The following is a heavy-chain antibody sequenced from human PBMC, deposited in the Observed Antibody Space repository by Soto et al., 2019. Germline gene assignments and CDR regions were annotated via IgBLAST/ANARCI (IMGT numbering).Heavy chain of an antibody. CDR3: ARVWFGHSNWFDP. CDR1: GGSISSGGYY. J-gene: IGHJ5*02. Sequence: QVQLQESGPGLVKPSQTLSLTCLVSGGSISSGGYYWSWIRQHPGKGLEWIGYIRYSGDTYYNPSLKSRVTMSGDTSKNQFSLKLSSVTAADTAVYYCARVWFGHSNWFDPWGQGTLVTVSS. CDR2: IRYSGDT. V-gene: IGHV4-31*03. D-gene: IGHD3-10*01.